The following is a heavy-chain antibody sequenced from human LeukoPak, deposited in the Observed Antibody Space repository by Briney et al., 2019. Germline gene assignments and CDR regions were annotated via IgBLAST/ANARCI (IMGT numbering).Heavy chain of an antibody. CDR2: IYYSGST. J-gene: IGHJ4*02. CDR1: GGSISSGGYY. CDR3: ARDSRSEWSPSLGELSLFDY. Sequence: SETLSLTCTVSGGSISSGGYYWSWIRQHPGKGLEWIGYIYYSGSTYYNPSLKCRVTISVDTSKNQFSLKLSSVTAADTAVYYCARDSRSEWSPSLGELSLFDYWGQGTLVTVSS. V-gene: IGHV4-31*03. D-gene: IGHD3-16*02.